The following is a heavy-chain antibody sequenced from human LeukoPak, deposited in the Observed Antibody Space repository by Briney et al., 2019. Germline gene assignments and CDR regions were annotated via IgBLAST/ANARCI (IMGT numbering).Heavy chain of an antibody. CDR2: IYYSGST. Sequence: SETLSLTCTVSGGSISSYCWSWIRQPPGKGLEWIGYIYYSGSTNYNPSLKSRVTISVDTSKNQFSLKLSSVTAADTAVYYCARVDQHSSSCLDYWGQGTLVTVSS. CDR1: GGSISSYC. V-gene: IGHV4-59*01. D-gene: IGHD6-6*01. J-gene: IGHJ4*02. CDR3: ARVDQHSSSCLDY.